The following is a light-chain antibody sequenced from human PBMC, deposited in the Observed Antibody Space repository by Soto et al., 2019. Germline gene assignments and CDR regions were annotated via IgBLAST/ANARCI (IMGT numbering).Light chain of an antibody. J-gene: IGLJ1*01. CDR3: SSYAGSNWYV. Sequence: QSVLTQPPSASGSPGQSVTISCTGTNSDVGGYNYVSWYQQYPGKAPKLIIYEVNDRPSGVPDRFSGSKSGNTASLTVSGLQTADEADYYCSSYAGSNWYVFGTGTKVTVL. CDR2: EVN. V-gene: IGLV2-8*01. CDR1: NSDVGGYNY.